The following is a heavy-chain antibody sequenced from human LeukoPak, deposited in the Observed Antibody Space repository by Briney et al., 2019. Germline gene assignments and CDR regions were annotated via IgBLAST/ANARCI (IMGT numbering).Heavy chain of an antibody. CDR1: GGSISSSSYY. D-gene: IGHD3-16*01. Sequence: SETLSLTCTVSGGSISSSSYYWGWIRQPPGKGLEWIGNIYYSGSTYYNPSLESRVTMSLDTSKNQFSLKLSSVTAADTAVYYCAITYMYYFDYWGQGTLVTVSX. CDR2: IYYSGST. CDR3: AITYMYYFDY. V-gene: IGHV4-39*01. J-gene: IGHJ4*02.